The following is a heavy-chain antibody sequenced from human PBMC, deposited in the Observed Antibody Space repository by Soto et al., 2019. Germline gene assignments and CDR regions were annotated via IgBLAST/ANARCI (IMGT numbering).Heavy chain of an antibody. CDR2: IYYSGST. CDR3: ARGLRTLSPLDY. D-gene: IGHD3-16*02. V-gene: IGHV4-31*03. Sequence: PSETLSLTCTVSGGSISSGGYYWSWIRQHPGKGLEWIGYIYYSGSTYYNPSLKSRVTISVDTSKNQFSLKLSSVTAADTAVYYCARGLRTLSPLDYWGQGNLVTVS. J-gene: IGHJ4*02. CDR1: GGSISSGGYY.